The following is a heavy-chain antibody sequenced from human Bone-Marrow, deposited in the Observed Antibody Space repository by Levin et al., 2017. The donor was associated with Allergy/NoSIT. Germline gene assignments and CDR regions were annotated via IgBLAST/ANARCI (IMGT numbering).Heavy chain of an antibody. CDR2: IGTAGDT. D-gene: IGHD3-22*01. CDR1: GFTFSTYD. J-gene: IGHJ3*02. CDR3: ARGRGVYYFDSSGYYCNALDM. Sequence: GGSLRLSCSVSGFTFSTYDMHWVRQATGKSLEWVSAIGTAGDTYYSDSVKGRFTISRENARNSLHLQVNSLRAGDTAVYYCARGRGVYYFDSSGYYCNALDMWGQGTMVTVSS. V-gene: IGHV3-13*01.